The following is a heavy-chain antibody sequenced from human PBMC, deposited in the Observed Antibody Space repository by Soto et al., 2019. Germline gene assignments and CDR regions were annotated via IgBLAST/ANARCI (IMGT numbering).Heavy chain of an antibody. CDR3: ARDGNVLLWFGELSESYQDY. J-gene: IGHJ4*02. V-gene: IGHV3-33*01. CDR1: GFTVSSYG. Sequence: PGGSLRLSCAASGFTVSSYGMHWVRQAPGKGLEWVAVIWYDGSNKYYADSVKGRFTISRDNSKNTLYLQMNSLRAEDTAVYYCARDGNVLLWFGELSESYQDYWGQGTLVTVSS. D-gene: IGHD3-10*01. CDR2: IWYDGSNK.